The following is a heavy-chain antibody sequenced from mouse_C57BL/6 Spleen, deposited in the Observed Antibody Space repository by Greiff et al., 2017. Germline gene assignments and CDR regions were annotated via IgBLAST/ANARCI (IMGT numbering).Heavy chain of an antibody. CDR1: GYTFTSYW. CDR3: ARHKDDGSSYDYYAMDY. V-gene: IGHV1-55*01. D-gene: IGHD1-1*01. CDR2: IYPGSGST. Sequence: QVQLQQPGAELVKPGASVKMSCKASGYTFTSYWITWVKQRPGQGLEWIGDIYPGSGSTNYNEKFKSKATLTVDTSSSTAYMQLSSLTSEDSAVYYCARHKDDGSSYDYYAMDYWGQGTSVTVSS. J-gene: IGHJ4*01.